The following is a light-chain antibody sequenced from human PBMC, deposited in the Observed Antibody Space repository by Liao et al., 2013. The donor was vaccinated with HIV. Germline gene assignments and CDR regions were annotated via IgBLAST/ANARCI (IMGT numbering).Light chain of an antibody. Sequence: SYELTQPPSVSVAPGKTARITCGGNNIGSKSVHWYQQKPGQAPVLVIYYNSVRPSRIPERFSGSTSGNTATLTVNRVEAGDEADYYCQVWDSNSDHHVVFGGGTKLTVL. CDR3: QVWDSNSDHHVV. CDR2: YNS. V-gene: IGLV3-21*01. CDR1: NIGSKS. J-gene: IGLJ2*01.